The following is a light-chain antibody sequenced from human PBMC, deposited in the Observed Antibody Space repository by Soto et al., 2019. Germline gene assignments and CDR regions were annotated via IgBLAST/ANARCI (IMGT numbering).Light chain of an antibody. J-gene: IGKJ4*01. CDR3: QQYGDSIT. Sequence: IFLTQSPVSLSLSSGDRATLSCRASQTVRSSYLAWYQQRPGQAPKLLIYGAFNRAIGIPDRFSGSESGRDYNLTISRLDPEDSAVYYCQQYGDSITFGGGTKVEIK. CDR1: QTVRSSY. V-gene: IGKV3-20*01. CDR2: GAF.